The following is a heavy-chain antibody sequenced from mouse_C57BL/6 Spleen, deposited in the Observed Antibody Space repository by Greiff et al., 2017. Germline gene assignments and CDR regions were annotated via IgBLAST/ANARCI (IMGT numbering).Heavy chain of an antibody. CDR3: ARKGDGDSSGYYY. J-gene: IGHJ2*01. V-gene: IGHV1-81*01. CDR1: GYTFTSYG. Sequence: QVQLKQSGAELARPGASVKLSCKASGYTFTSYGISWVKQRTGQGLEWIGEIYPRSGNTYYNEKFKGKATLTADKSSSTAYMELRSLTSEDSAVYFCARKGDGDSSGYYYWGQGTTLTVSS. D-gene: IGHD3-2*02. CDR2: IYPRSGNT.